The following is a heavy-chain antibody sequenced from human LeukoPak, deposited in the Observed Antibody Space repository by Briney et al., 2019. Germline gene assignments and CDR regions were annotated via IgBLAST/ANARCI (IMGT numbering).Heavy chain of an antibody. D-gene: IGHD3-22*01. Sequence: GGSLRLSCAASGFTFSSYWMHWVRHAPGKGLVWVSRINSDGSSTSHADSVKGRFTISRDNAKNTLYLQMNSLRAEDTAVYYCARVHYDSSGYLRALDYWGQGTLVTVSS. V-gene: IGHV3-74*01. CDR2: INSDGSST. CDR1: GFTFSSYW. CDR3: ARVHYDSSGYLRALDY. J-gene: IGHJ4*02.